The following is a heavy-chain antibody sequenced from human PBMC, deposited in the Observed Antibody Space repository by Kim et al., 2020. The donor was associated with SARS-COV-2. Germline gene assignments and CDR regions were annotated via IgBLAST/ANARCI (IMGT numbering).Heavy chain of an antibody. CDR3: AREPGSSWYGGWFDP. CDR2: IYYSGST. J-gene: IGHJ5*02. D-gene: IGHD6-13*01. Sequence: SETLSLTCTVSGGSISSYYWSWIRQPPGKGLEWIGYIYYSGSTNYNPSLKSRVTISVDTSKNQFSLKLSSVTAADTAVYYCAREPGSSWYGGWFDPWGQGTLVTVSS. V-gene: IGHV4-59*01. CDR1: GGSISSYY.